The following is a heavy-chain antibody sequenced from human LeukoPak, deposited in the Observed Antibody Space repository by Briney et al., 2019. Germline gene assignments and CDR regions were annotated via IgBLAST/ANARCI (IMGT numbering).Heavy chain of an antibody. CDR3: ARAGTVVARWFDP. D-gene: IGHD4-23*01. CDR2: IKQDGSEK. V-gene: IGHV3-7*01. CDR1: GFTFSSYW. Sequence: PGGSLRLSCAASGFTFSSYWMSWVRQAPGKGLEWVANIKQDGSEKYYVDSVKGRFTISRDNAKNSLYLQMNSLRAEDTAVYYCARAGTVVARWFDPWGQGTLVTVSS. J-gene: IGHJ5*02.